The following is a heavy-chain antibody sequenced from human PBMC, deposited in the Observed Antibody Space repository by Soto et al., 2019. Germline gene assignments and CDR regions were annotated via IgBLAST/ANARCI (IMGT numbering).Heavy chain of an antibody. D-gene: IGHD2-8*01. V-gene: IGHV3-30-3*01. J-gene: IGHJ4*02. CDR3: ASQPYGNYFDY. Sequence: PGGSLRLSCAAAGFTFSSYAMHWVRQAPGKGLEWVAVISYDGSNKYYADSVKGRFSISRDNGMNTVYLEMSSLRGGDTATYYCASQPYGNYFDYWGQGVLVPVSS. CDR1: GFTFSSYA. CDR2: ISYDGSNK.